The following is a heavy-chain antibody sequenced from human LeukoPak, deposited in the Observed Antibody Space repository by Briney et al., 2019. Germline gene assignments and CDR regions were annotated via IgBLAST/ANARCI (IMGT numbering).Heavy chain of an antibody. J-gene: IGHJ4*02. D-gene: IGHD3-10*01. CDR3: ANDLKITMVRGFDY. CDR2: INGSGGST. Sequence: GGSLRLSCAAPGVSFSSYAMSWGCHAPRKGLEWVSAINGSGGSTYYADAVKGRCTISGANSKNTLYLQMNSMRAEDTAVYYCANDLKITMVRGFDYWGQGTLVTVSS. V-gene: IGHV3-23*01. CDR1: GVSFSSYA.